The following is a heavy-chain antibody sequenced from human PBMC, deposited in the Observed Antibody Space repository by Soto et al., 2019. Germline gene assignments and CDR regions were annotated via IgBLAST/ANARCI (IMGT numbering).Heavy chain of an antibody. J-gene: IGHJ3*02. CDR2: ISYDGSNK. CDR3: AKGGRAYCGGDCYYDAFDI. CDR1: GFTFSSYG. V-gene: IGHV3-30*18. D-gene: IGHD2-21*02. Sequence: QVQLVESGGGVVQPGRSLRLSCAASGFTFSSYGMHWVRQAPGKGLEWVAVISYDGSNKYYADSVKGRFTISRDNSKNPLYLQMNSLRAEDTVVYYCAKGGRAYCGGDCYYDAFDIWGQGTMVTVSS.